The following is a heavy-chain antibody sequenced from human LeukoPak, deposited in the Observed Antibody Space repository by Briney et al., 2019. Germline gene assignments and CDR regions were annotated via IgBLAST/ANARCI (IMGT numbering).Heavy chain of an antibody. CDR3: ARDGGYWSGGSCSRGAFDI. CDR2: INPSSGST. D-gene: IGHD2-15*01. J-gene: IGHJ3*02. Sequence: ASVKVSCKASGYTFTSYYMHWVRQAPGQGLEWMGIINPSSGSTSYAQKFQGRVTMTRDMSTSTAYMEMSSLRSEDTDVYYCARDGGYWSGGSCSRGAFDIWGEGTMVTVSS. V-gene: IGHV1-46*01. CDR1: GYTFTSYY.